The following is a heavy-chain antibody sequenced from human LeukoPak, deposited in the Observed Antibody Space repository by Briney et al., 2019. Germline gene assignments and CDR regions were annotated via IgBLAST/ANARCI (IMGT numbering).Heavy chain of an antibody. V-gene: IGHV3-9*01. J-gene: IGHJ4*02. D-gene: IGHD6-19*01. CDR3: AADPSGWYVFDY. CDR2: ISWNSGSI. CDR1: GFIFDDYA. Sequence: GGSLRLSCAASGFIFDDYAMHWVLPAPGKGLEWVSGISWNSGSIGYADSVKGRFTISRYNAKNPLYLQMNRLRAEDTALYYCAADPSGWYVFDYWGQGTLVTVPS.